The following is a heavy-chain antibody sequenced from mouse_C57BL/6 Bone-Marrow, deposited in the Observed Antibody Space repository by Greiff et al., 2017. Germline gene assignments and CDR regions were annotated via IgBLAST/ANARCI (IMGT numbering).Heavy chain of an antibody. V-gene: IGHV1-77*01. J-gene: IGHJ3*01. CDR1: GYTFTDYY. CDR2: IGPGSGST. CDR3: ARRGTTVVAKGSWAY. Sequence: QVQLQQSGAELVKPGASVKISCKASGYTFTDYYINWVKQRPGQGLEWIGKIGPGSGSTYYNEKFKGKATLTADKSSSTAYMQLSSLTSEDSAVYFCARRGTTVVAKGSWAYWGQGTLVTVSA. D-gene: IGHD1-1*01.